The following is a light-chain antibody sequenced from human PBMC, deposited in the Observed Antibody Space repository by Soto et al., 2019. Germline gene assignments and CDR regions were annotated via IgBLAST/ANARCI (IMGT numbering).Light chain of an antibody. CDR3: QSFDSRLRVV. CDR1: SSNIGAGYD. V-gene: IGLV1-40*01. J-gene: IGLJ2*01. Sequence: QSVLTQPPSVSGAPGQRVTISCTGSSSNIGAGYDVHWYQHLPGTAPKLLFYGNVNRPSGVPARFSASKSGTSASLDITGLQAEDEAHYYCQSFDSRLRVVFGGGTKLTVL. CDR2: GNV.